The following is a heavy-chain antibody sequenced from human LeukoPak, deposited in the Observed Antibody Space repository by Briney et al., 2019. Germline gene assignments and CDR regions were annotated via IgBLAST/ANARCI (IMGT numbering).Heavy chain of an antibody. CDR2: IIPIFGTA. CDR1: GGTFSSYA. V-gene: IGHV1-69*13. J-gene: IGHJ4*02. CDR3: ARVHRPYYDSSGYWAFDY. D-gene: IGHD3-22*01. Sequence: SVNVSFKASGGTFSSYAISWVRQAPGQGLEWMGGIIPIFGTANYAQKFQGRVTITADESTSTAYMELSSLRSEDTAVYYCARVHRPYYDSSGYWAFDYWGQGTLVTVSS.